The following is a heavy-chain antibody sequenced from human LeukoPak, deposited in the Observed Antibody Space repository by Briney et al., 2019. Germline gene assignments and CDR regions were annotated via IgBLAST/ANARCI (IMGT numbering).Heavy chain of an antibody. Sequence: PGGSLRLSYAASGFTFDDYAMHWVRQAPGKGLEWVSGISWNSGSIGYADSVKGRFTISRDNAKNSLYLQMNSLRAEDTALYYCAKDIGPNYDSSGYCMYYWGQGTLVTVSS. CDR2: ISWNSGSI. CDR1: GFTFDDYA. V-gene: IGHV3-9*01. J-gene: IGHJ4*02. CDR3: AKDIGPNYDSSGYCMYY. D-gene: IGHD3-22*01.